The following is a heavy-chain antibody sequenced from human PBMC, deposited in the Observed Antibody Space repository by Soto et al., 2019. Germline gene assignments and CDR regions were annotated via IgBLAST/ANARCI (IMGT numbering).Heavy chain of an antibody. CDR3: AKDGQLWPQGEAHLDY. J-gene: IGHJ4*02. CDR1: GFTFSNYG. D-gene: IGHD5-18*01. CDR2: ISYDGSNK. Sequence: GGSLRLSCAASGFTFSNYGMHWVRQAPGKGLEWMALISYDGSNKYYEDSVKGRFTISRDNSKNTLYLQMKSQRDEDTAVYYCAKDGQLWPQGEAHLDYWGQGTLVTVSS. V-gene: IGHV3-30*18.